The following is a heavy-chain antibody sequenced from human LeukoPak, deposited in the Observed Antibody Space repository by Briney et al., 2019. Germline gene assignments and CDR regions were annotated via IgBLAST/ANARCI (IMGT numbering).Heavy chain of an antibody. CDR3: ARDYGPITMVRGAYFDY. CDR2: IYYSGST. CDR1: GGSIGSSSYY. D-gene: IGHD3-10*01. Sequence: SETLSLTCTVSGGSIGSSSYYWGWIRQPPGKGLEWIGNIYYSGSTYYHPSLKSRVTISVDTSKNQFSLKLSSVTAADTAVYYCARDYGPITMVRGAYFDYWGQGTLVTVSS. V-gene: IGHV4-39*07. J-gene: IGHJ4*02.